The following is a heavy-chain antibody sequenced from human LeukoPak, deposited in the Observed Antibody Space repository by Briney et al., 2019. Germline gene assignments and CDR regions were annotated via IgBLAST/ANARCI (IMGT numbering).Heavy chain of an antibody. J-gene: IGHJ4*02. Sequence: GGSLRLSCAASGFTFSSYSMNWVRQAPGKGLEWVSSISSSSSYIYYADSLKGRFTISRDNAKNSLYLQMNSLRAEDTAVYYCARAAYYYDSSGYFPFDYWGQGTLVTVSS. CDR3: ARAAYYYDSSGYFPFDY. CDR2: ISSSSSYI. D-gene: IGHD3-22*01. V-gene: IGHV3-21*01. CDR1: GFTFSSYS.